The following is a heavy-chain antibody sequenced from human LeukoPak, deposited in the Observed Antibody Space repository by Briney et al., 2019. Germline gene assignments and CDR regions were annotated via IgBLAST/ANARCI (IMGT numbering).Heavy chain of an antibody. V-gene: IGHV3-23*01. CDR2: ISGSGGST. J-gene: IGHJ6*02. D-gene: IGHD3-10*01. CDR3: AKGMVRGVLPYGMDV. Sequence: PGGSLRLSCAASGFNFADSAMSWVRQTPRKGLEWVSAISGSGGSTYYADSVKGRFTISRDNSKNTLYLQMNSLRAEDTAVYYCAKGMVRGVLPYGMDVWGQGTTVTVSS. CDR1: GFNFADSA.